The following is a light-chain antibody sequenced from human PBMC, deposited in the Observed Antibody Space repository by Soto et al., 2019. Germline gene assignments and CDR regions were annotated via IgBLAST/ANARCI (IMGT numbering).Light chain of an antibody. Sequence: QSVLTQPASVSGSPGQSITISCTGTSSDVGSYNHVSWYQQHPGKAPKLMIYEGSKRPSGVSNRFSGSKSGNTASLTISGLQAEDEAYYYCCSYAGSSTLVFGGGTKLTVL. V-gene: IGLV2-23*01. CDR1: SSDVGSYNH. J-gene: IGLJ2*01. CDR3: CSYAGSSTLV. CDR2: EGS.